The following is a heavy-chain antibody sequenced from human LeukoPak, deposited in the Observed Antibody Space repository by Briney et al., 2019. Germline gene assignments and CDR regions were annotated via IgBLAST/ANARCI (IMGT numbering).Heavy chain of an antibody. CDR2: ISRNGGST. D-gene: IGHD2/OR15-2a*01. J-gene: IGHJ4*02. Sequence: GGSLRLSCSASGFTFIGFAMHGSARAPGKGLDNVEAISRNGGSTYYADSVKGRFTISRDNSKNTLYLQMSSLRAEDSAVYLCVKDLRSDFMGVLSRYLSYWGQGTLVTVSS. V-gene: IGHV3-64D*09. CDR3: VKDLRSDFMGVLSRYLSY. CDR1: GFTFIGFA.